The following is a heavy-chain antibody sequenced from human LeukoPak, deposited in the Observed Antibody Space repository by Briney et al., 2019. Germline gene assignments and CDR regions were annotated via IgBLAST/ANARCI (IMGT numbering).Heavy chain of an antibody. J-gene: IGHJ5*02. CDR1: GYTFTGYY. CDR3: AREGKNSGRQYNWFDP. Sequence: ASVKVSCKASGYTFTGYYMHRVRQAPGQGLEWMGRINPNSGGTNYAQKFQGRVTMTRDTSISTAYMELSRLRSDDTAVYYCAREGKNSGRQYNWFDPWGQGTLVTVSS. CDR2: INPNSGGT. V-gene: IGHV1-2*06. D-gene: IGHD1-26*01.